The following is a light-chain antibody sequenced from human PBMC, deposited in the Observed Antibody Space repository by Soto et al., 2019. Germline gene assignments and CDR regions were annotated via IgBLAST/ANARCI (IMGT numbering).Light chain of an antibody. CDR1: SSNIGSNT. CDR2: SNN. V-gene: IGLV1-44*01. J-gene: IGLJ7*01. CDR3: AAWADSLNGAV. Sequence: QSVLTQPPSASGTPGQRVTISFSGSSSNIGSNTVNWYQQLPGTAPKLLIYSNNQRPSGVPDRFSDSKSGTSASLAIGGLPADDEAYYYCAAWADSLNGAVFGGRTQLTVL.